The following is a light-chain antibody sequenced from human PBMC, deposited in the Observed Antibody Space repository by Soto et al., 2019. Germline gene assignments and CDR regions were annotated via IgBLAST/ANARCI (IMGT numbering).Light chain of an antibody. CDR1: QSVSSN. CDR3: QQYNNWSPT. J-gene: IGKJ1*01. CDR2: GAS. Sequence: EIVMTQSPATLSVSPGASATLSCWASQSVSSNLAWYQKKTGQAPRLLIYGASTRGTGIPARLSGSGCGTELTITISSMKYEDFEVYYCQQYNNWSPTFGQGTKVDIK. V-gene: IGKV3-15*01.